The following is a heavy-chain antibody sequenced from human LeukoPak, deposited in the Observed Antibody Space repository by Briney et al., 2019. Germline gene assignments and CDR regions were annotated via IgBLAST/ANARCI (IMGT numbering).Heavy chain of an antibody. Sequence: PGGSLRLSCAASGFTFDDYAMHWVRQAPGKGLEWVSLISGDGGSTYYADSVKGRFTISRDNSKNSLYLQMNSLRTEDTALYYCAKDIMSLGGGYDILTGYTPGYWGQGTLVTVSS. J-gene: IGHJ4*02. CDR3: AKDIMSLGGGYDILTGYTPGY. D-gene: IGHD3-9*01. CDR2: ISGDGGST. CDR1: GFTFDDYA. V-gene: IGHV3-43*02.